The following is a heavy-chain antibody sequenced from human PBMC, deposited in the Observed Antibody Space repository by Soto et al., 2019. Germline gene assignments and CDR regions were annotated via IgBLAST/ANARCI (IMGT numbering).Heavy chain of an antibody. CDR1: GGSISSYY. CDR2: IFYSGST. CDR3: AASYYAILTGHVAFDM. J-gene: IGHJ3*02. Sequence: PSETLSLTCTVSGGSISSYYWSWIRQPPGKGLEWIGYIFYSGSTNYNPSLKSRVTISVDTSKNQFSLKLSSVTAADTAVYFCAASYYAILTGHVAFDMWGHGTMVT. V-gene: IGHV4-59*08. D-gene: IGHD3-9*01.